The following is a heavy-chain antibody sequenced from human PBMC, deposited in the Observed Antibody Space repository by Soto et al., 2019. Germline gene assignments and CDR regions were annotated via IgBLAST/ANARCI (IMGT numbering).Heavy chain of an antibody. Sequence: ASVKVSCKASGYTFTSYGISWVRQAPGQGLEWMGWISAYNGNTNYAQKLQGRVTMTTNTSTSTAYMELRSLRSEDTAVYYCARPLGLVVAATAFDPWGQGTLVTVSS. J-gene: IGHJ5*02. CDR1: GYTFTSYG. CDR3: ARPLGLVVAATAFDP. CDR2: ISAYNGNT. V-gene: IGHV1-18*01. D-gene: IGHD2-15*01.